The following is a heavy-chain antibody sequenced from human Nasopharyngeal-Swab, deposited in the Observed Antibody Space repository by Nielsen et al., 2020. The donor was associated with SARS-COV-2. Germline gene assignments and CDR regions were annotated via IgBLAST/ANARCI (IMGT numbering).Heavy chain of an antibody. D-gene: IGHD2-15*01. J-gene: IGHJ3*02. CDR1: GFTFRKYA. V-gene: IGHV3-33*01. Sequence: GESLKISCAASGFTFRKYAMQWVRQAPGKGLEWVATVWFDGSNEYYADSVKGRFTISRDNSKSTVDLQMNSLRVEDTAVYYCARPLGYCSGGTCVGTKTFDIWGHGTMVTVSS. CDR3: ARPLGYCSGGTCVGTKTFDI. CDR2: VWFDGSNE.